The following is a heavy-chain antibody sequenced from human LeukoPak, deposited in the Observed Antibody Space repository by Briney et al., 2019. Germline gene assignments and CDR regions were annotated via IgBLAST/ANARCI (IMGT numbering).Heavy chain of an antibody. D-gene: IGHD3-10*01. J-gene: IGHJ5*02. CDR3: AGDPMALDWFDP. CDR1: GFTFDDYA. Sequence: PGRSLRLSCAASGFTFDDYAMHWVRQAPGKGLEWVSGISWNSGSIGYADSVKGRFTISRDNAKNSLYLQMNSLRAEDTAVYYCAGDPMALDWFDPWGLGTPVTVSS. CDR2: ISWNSGSI. V-gene: IGHV3-9*01.